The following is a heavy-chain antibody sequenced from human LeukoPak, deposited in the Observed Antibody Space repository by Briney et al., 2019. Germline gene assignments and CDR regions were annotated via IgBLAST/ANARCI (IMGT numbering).Heavy chain of an antibody. Sequence: GESLRLSCAASGFTVSSNYMSWVRQAPGKGLEWVSIIYSGGSTYYADSVKGRFTISRDNFKNTLYLQMNSLRAEDTAMYYCARGGSSSWFDYWGQGTLVTVSS. V-gene: IGHV3-53*01. CDR2: IYSGGST. D-gene: IGHD6-13*01. J-gene: IGHJ4*02. CDR3: ARGGSSSWFDY. CDR1: GFTVSSNY.